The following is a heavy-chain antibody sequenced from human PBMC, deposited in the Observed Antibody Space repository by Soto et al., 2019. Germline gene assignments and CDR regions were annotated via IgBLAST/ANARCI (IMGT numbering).Heavy chain of an antibody. J-gene: IGHJ5*02. CDR3: VRRHVSATGIDWFDP. CDR1: GLTFTCFC. V-gene: IGHV1-3*01. Sequence: GLTFTCFCLYSGGQGPGKRLEWMGWINAANGDTKYSPKFQGRVTITRDTSASTAYMELSSLRSEDTAVYYCVRRHVSATGIDWFDPWGQGTLVTVSS. D-gene: IGHD6-13*01. CDR2: INAANGDT.